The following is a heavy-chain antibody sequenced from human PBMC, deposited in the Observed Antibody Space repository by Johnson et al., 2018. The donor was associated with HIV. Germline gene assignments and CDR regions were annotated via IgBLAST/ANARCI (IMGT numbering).Heavy chain of an antibody. CDR1: GFTFSFYW. CDR2: IKEDGSEK. Sequence: EVQLVESGGGVVQPGRSLRLSCGASGFTFSFYWMSWVRTAPGNGLEWVANIKEDGSEKYYVDSVRGRFTISRDNAKNTLYLHMNSLRAEDTAVYYCAREVDGFDIWGQGTMVTVSS. V-gene: IGHV3-7*01. J-gene: IGHJ3*02. CDR3: AREVDGFDI.